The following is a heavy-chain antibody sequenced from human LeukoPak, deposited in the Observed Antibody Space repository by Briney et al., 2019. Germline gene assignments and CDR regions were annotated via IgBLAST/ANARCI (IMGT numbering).Heavy chain of an antibody. V-gene: IGHV3-30*02. CDR3: AKNLVWGFDY. Sequence: PGGSLRLSCAASGLTFSNYGMHWVRQAPGKGLEWVAFIRYDGTNIYYADSVKGRFTISRDNSKNTLYLQMHSLRVEDTAVYYCAKNLVWGFDYWGQGTLVTVSS. CDR2: IRYDGTNI. D-gene: IGHD7-27*01. J-gene: IGHJ4*02. CDR1: GLTFSNYG.